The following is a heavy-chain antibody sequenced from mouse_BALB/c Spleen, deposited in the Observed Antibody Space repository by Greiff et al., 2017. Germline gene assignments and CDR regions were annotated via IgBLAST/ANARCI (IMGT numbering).Heavy chain of an antibody. J-gene: IGHJ2*01. V-gene: IGHV5-6-5*01. CDR1: GFTFRSYA. D-gene: IGHD1-1*01. Sequence: EVMLVESGGGLVKPGGSLKLPCAASGFTFRSYAMSRVRQTPEKRRSWVASISSGGSTYYPDSVKGRFTIPRDNARNILYLQMSSLRSEDTEMYYCARGLDYGYFEYWGKGSTLTVTS. CDR2: ISSGGST. CDR3: ARGLDYGYFEY.